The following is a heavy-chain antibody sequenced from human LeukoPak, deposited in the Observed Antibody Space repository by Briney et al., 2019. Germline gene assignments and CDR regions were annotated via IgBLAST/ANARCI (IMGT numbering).Heavy chain of an antibody. CDR3: ARGAAVGQTRDY. V-gene: IGHV1-2*06. Sequence: ASVKVSCKASGYTFTGYYTHWVRQAPGQGLEWMGRMNPDSGDTNYAQKFTGRVAMTRDTSISTAYMELSSLRSGDTAVYYCARGAAVGQTRDYWGQGTLVTVSS. D-gene: IGHD6-13*01. J-gene: IGHJ4*02. CDR2: MNPDSGDT. CDR1: GYTFTGYY.